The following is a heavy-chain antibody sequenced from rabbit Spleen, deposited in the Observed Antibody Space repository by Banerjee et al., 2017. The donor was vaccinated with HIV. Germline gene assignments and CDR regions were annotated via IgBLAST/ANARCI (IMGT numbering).Heavy chain of an antibody. Sequence: QSLEESGGGLVKPGASLTLTCTASGVSFSFSSYMCWVRQAPGKGLEWIACIEVGSSGFTYFATWAKGRFTISKTSSTTVTLQVTRLTAADTATYFCARDTSSSFSSYGMDLWGQGTLVTV. CDR2: IEVGSSGFT. V-gene: IGHV1S40*01. CDR1: GVSFSFSSY. CDR3: ARDTSSSFSSYGMDL. D-gene: IGHD1-1*01. J-gene: IGHJ6*01.